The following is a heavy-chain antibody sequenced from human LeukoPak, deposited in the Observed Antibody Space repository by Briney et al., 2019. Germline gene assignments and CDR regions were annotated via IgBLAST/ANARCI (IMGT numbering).Heavy chain of an antibody. V-gene: IGHV3-7*03. D-gene: IGHD1-1*01. CDR3: AREMFTSSWNAFDI. CDR1: GFTFSNYW. J-gene: IGHJ3*02. Sequence: GGSLRLSCAASGFTFSNYWMSWVRQAPGKGLEWVANIKFDGSDKFYVDSVKGRFTISRDNAKNLLYLQMNSLRAEDTAVYYCAREMFTSSWNAFDIWGQGTMVAVSS. CDR2: IKFDGSDK.